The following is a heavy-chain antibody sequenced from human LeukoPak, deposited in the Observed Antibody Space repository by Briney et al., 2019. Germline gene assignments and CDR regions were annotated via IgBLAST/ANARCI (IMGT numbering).Heavy chain of an antibody. CDR1: GFTFSNAW. CDR2: ISSSSSTI. Sequence: QTGGSLRLSCAASGFTFSNAWMNWVRQAPGKGLEWVSYISSSSSTIYYADSVKGRFTISRDNAKNSLYLQMNSLRAEDTAVYYCASLGGSYFDYYGMDVWGQGTTVTVSS. V-gene: IGHV3-48*01. D-gene: IGHD1-26*01. J-gene: IGHJ6*02. CDR3: ASLGGSYFDYYGMDV.